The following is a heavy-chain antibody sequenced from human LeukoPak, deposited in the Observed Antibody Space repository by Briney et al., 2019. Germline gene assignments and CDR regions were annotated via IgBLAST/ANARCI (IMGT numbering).Heavy chain of an antibody. Sequence: PSETLSLTCAVYGGSFSSYYWSWIRQPPGKGLEWIGEINHSGSTNYNPSLKSRVTISVDTSKNQFSLKLSSVTAADTAVYYCARVRVDGDYWYFDLWGRGTLVTVSS. CDR3: ARVRVDGDYWYFDL. J-gene: IGHJ2*01. CDR2: INHSGST. CDR1: GGSFSSYY. D-gene: IGHD4-17*01. V-gene: IGHV4-34*01.